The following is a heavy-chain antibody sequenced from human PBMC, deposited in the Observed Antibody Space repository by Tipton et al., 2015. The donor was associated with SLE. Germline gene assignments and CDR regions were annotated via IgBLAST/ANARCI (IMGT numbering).Heavy chain of an antibody. Sequence: SLRLSCAASGFTFSSYEMNWVRQAPGKGLEWVSYISSSGSSIHYADSVKGRFTISRDNAKSSLYLQMNSLRAEDTALYYCARDNWGRPFDIDGFDIWGQGTMVTVSS. V-gene: IGHV3-48*03. CDR3: ARDNWGRPFDIDGFDI. J-gene: IGHJ3*02. D-gene: IGHD7-27*01. CDR1: GFTFSSYE. CDR2: ISSSGSSI.